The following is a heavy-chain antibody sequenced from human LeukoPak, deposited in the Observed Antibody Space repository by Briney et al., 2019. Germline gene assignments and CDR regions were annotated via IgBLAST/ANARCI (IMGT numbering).Heavy chain of an antibody. Sequence: GGSLRLSCAASGFTLDDNSIYWVRQPPGKGREWVSLISWNGAATCYADSVRGRFTVSRDNSRKSTFMEMNSLITEDSAMYYCAKVARNSSWPYFEHWGQGTLVTVSS. J-gene: IGHJ1*01. CDR1: GFTLDDNS. CDR2: ISWNGAAT. D-gene: IGHD3-9*01. V-gene: IGHV3-43*01. CDR3: AKVARNSSWPYFEH.